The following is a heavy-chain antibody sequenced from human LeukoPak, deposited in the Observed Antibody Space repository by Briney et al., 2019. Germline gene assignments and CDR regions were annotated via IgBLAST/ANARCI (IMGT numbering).Heavy chain of an antibody. V-gene: IGHV2-70*11. J-gene: IGHJ4*02. CDR3: ARMDYGDYTSYYFDY. D-gene: IGHD4-17*01. CDR2: IDWDDDK. CDR1: GSSLSTSGMC. Sequence: ESGPTLVNPTQTLTLTCTFSGSSLSTSGMCVSWIRQPPGKALEWLARIDWDDDKYYSTSLKTRLTISKDTSKNQVVLTMTNMDPVDTATYYCARMDYGDYTSYYFDYWGQGTLVTVSS.